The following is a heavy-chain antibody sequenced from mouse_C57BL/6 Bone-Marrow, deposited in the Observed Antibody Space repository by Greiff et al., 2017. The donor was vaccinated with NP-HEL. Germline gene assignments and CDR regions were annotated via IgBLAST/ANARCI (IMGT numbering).Heavy chain of an antibody. CDR1: GYTFTDYY. CDR2: INPNNGGT. CDR3: ARATYYDYDGAKDY. D-gene: IGHD2-4*01. Sequence: VQLQQSGPELVKPGASVKISCKASGYTFTDYYVNWVKQSHGKSLEWIGDINPNNGGTSYNQKFKGKATLTVDKSSSTAYMELRSLTSEDSAVYYCARATYYDYDGAKDYWGQGTSVTVSS. J-gene: IGHJ4*01. V-gene: IGHV1-26*01.